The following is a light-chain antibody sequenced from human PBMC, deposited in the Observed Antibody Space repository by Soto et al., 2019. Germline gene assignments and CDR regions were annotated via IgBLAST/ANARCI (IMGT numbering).Light chain of an antibody. Sequence: QSALTQPASVSGSPGQSITISCTGTSSDVGGYNYVSWYQQHPGKAPKLMIYDVSNRPSGVSNRFSGSKSGNTASLTISGLQDEDEADYYCSSYTSSSTSLVFGGGTKLTVL. J-gene: IGLJ2*01. CDR2: DVS. V-gene: IGLV2-14*01. CDR1: SSDVGGYNY. CDR3: SSYTSSSTSLV.